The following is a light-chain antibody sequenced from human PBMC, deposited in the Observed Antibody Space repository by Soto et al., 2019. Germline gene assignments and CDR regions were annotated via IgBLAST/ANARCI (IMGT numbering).Light chain of an antibody. CDR3: SSYTNINTRACV. V-gene: IGLV2-14*01. Sequence: ALTQPASVSGSPGQSITISCTGTSGDIGSYNRVSWYQQHPGKAPKLIIYEVTDRPSGVSNRFSGSKSGNTASLTISGLQAEDEAEYYCSSYTNINTRACVFGTGTKVTV. CDR1: SGDIGSYNR. CDR2: EVT. J-gene: IGLJ1*01.